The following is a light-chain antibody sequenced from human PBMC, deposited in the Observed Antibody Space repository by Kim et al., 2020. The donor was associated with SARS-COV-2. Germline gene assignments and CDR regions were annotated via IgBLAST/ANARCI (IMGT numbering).Light chain of an antibody. V-gene: IGKV2-30*01. CDR3: MQGTHWPFT. CDR2: KVS. J-gene: IGKJ3*01. Sequence: PASNSCRCSQSLLYSDGNIYLKWLHQMPDQSPRRLNDKVSNRDSGVPDRYCSSGSGTDFTLQISRVEAEDVGVYYCMQGTHWPFTFGPGTKVDIK. CDR1: QSLLYSDGNIY.